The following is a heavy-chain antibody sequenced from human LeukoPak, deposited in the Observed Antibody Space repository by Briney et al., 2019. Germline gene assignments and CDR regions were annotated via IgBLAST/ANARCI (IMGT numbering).Heavy chain of an antibody. J-gene: IGHJ3*02. V-gene: IGHV3-23*01. D-gene: IGHD1-26*01. CDR3: ARGATGAYDAFDI. Sequence: PGGSLRLSCAASGFTFSSYAMSWVRQAPGKGLEWVSAISGSGGSTYYADSVKGRFTISRDNSKNTLYLQMNSLRAEDTTVYYCARGATGAYDAFDIWGQGTMVTVSS. CDR2: ISGSGGST. CDR1: GFTFSSYA.